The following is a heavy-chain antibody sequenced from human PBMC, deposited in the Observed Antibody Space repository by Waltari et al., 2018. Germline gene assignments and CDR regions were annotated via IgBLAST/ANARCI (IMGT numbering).Heavy chain of an antibody. J-gene: IGHJ4*02. CDR2: IIPIVGTG. CDR3: ARDSFGIQLWLGMDY. V-gene: IGHV1-69*01. CDR1: GGTFSSYA. D-gene: IGHD5-18*01. Sequence: QVQLVQSGAEVKKPGSSVKVSCKASGGTFSSYAISWVRQAPGQGLEWMGGIIPIVGTGNNEQKFQGRVTITADESTSTAYMELSSLRSEDTAVYYCARDSFGIQLWLGMDYWGQGTLVTVSS.